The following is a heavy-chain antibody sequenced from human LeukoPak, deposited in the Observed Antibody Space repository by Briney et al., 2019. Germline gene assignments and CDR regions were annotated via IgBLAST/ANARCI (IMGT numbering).Heavy chain of an antibody. CDR1: GGSFSGYY. Sequence: PSETLSLTCAVYGGSFSGYYWSWIRQPPGKGLEWIGYIYYSGSTNYNPSLKSRVTISVDTSKNQFSLKLSSVTAADTAVYYCARGYCSSTSCYVFWFDPWGQGTLVTVSS. CDR2: IYYSGST. V-gene: IGHV4-34*01. D-gene: IGHD2-2*01. CDR3: ARGYCSSTSCYVFWFDP. J-gene: IGHJ5*02.